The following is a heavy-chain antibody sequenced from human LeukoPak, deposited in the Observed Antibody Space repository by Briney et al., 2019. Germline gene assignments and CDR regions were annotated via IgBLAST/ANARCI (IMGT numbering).Heavy chain of an antibody. CDR3: ARDIATAGHLAFDY. Sequence: GGSLRLSCAAPGFTFSTYTMNWVRQAPGKGLEWVSSISSSGYYIYYADPVKGRFTISRDNAKNSLYLQMNSLRAEDTAVYYCARDIATAGHLAFDYWGQGILVTISS. CDR2: ISSSGYYI. CDR1: GFTFSTYT. D-gene: IGHD6-13*01. J-gene: IGHJ4*02. V-gene: IGHV3-21*01.